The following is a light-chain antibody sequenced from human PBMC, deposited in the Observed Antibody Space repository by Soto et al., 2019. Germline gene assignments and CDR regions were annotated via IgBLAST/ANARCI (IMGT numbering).Light chain of an antibody. CDR2: AAS. J-gene: IGKJ3*01. CDR3: LQYKSYPFT. Sequence: DTQMTQSPSSLSASVGDRVTITCRASQDISNSLAWFQQKPGKAPKALIYAASSLQSGVPSKFSGSGSGTDFTRTIRSLQPEDFATYYCLQYKSYPFTFGPGTKVDIK. CDR1: QDISNS. V-gene: IGKV1-16*02.